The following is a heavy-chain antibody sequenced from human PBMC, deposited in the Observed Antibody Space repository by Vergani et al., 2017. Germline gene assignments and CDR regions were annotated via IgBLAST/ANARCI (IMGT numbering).Heavy chain of an antibody. J-gene: IGHJ4*02. D-gene: IGHD6-13*01. Sequence: QVQLQQWGAGLLKPSETLSLTCAVYGGSFSGYYWSWIRQPPGKGLEWSGEINHSGSTNYNTSLKSRVTISVDTSKNQFSLKLSSVTAADTAVYYCARLGGIASAGFDYWGQGTLVTVSS. CDR3: ARLGGIASAGFDY. CDR2: INHSGST. V-gene: IGHV4-34*01. CDR1: GGSFSGYY.